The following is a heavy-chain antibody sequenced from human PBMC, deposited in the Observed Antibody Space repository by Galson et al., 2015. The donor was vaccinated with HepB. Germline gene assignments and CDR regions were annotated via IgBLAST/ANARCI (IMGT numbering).Heavy chain of an antibody. CDR1: GFTFSSYS. J-gene: IGHJ4*02. Sequence: SLRLSCAASGFTFSSYSMNWVRQAPGKGLEWVSYISSSSSTIYYADSVKGRFTISRDNAKNSLYLQMNGLRDEDTAVYYCARERQYSSSWYGGYADTTYFDYWGQGTLVTVSS. V-gene: IGHV3-48*02. CDR3: ARERQYSSSWYGGYADTTYFDY. D-gene: IGHD6-13*01. CDR2: ISSSSSTI.